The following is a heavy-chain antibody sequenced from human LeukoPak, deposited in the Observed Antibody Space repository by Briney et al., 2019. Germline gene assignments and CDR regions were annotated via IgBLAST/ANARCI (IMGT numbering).Heavy chain of an antibody. CDR2: IYFSGGT. Sequence: SETLSLTCTVSGGSISSSSYYWGWIRQPPGKGLEWIGSIYFSGGTYYNASLKSRVTISVDTSKNQFSLKLSSVTAADTAVYYCAIGVVIWSIDYWGQGTLVTVSS. D-gene: IGHD3-3*01. V-gene: IGHV4-39*01. J-gene: IGHJ4*02. CDR3: AIGVVIWSIDY. CDR1: GGSISSSSYY.